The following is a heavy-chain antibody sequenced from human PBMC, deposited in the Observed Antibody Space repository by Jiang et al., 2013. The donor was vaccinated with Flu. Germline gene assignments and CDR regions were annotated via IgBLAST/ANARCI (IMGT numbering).Heavy chain of an antibody. V-gene: IGHV3-33*01. CDR2: IWYDGSDH. CDR1: GFTFSNYG. J-gene: IGHJ4*02. D-gene: IGHD3-22*01. Sequence: GGGVVQPGRSLRLSCVASGFTFSNYGMHWVRQAPGKGLEWVAVIWYDGSDHYYADSVKGRFTISRDNSKNTLYLQMNSLRAEDTALYYCARPFYYDSSGYYDYWGQGTLVTVSS. CDR3: ARPFYYDSSGYYDY.